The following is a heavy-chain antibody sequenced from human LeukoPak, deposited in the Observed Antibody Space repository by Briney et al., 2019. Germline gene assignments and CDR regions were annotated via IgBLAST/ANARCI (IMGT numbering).Heavy chain of an antibody. J-gene: IGHJ4*02. CDR2: IRYNGNNQ. D-gene: IGHD1-14*01. CDR1: GFTFNNYG. Sequence: GGSLRLSCAASGFTFNNYGMHWVRQAPGKGLEWVAFIRYNGNNQYYADSVKGRFTISRDNSKNTLYLQMNSLKGDDTAVYYCAKDSVYQPADYWGQGTLVTVSS. V-gene: IGHV3-30*02. CDR3: AKDSVYQPADY.